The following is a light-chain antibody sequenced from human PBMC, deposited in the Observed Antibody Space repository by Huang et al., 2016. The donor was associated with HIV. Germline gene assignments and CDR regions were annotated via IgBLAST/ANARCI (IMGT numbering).Light chain of an antibody. V-gene: IGKV3-11*01. CDR2: DTS. CDR3: QQRGDWPYT. Sequence: EIVLTQSPVTLSLSPGERATLSCRASQIVSNYLAWYQQKPGQAPRLLIYDTSNRATGIPARFGGSGSGTDFTLTISSLEPEDFAVYYCQQRGDWPYTFGQGTKLEIK. CDR1: QIVSNY. J-gene: IGKJ2*01.